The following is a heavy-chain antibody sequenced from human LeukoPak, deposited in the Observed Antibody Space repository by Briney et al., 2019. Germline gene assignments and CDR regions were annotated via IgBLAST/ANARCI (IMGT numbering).Heavy chain of an antibody. V-gene: IGHV1-69*02. J-gene: IGHJ6*02. CDR1: GGTFSSYT. Sequence: ASVKVSCKASGGTFSSYTISWVRQAPGQGLEWMGRIIPILGIANYAQKCQGRVMITADKSTSTAYMELSSLRSEDTAVYYCARGGQLGEYYYGMDVWGQGTTVTVSS. D-gene: IGHD3-10*01. CDR2: IIPILGIA. CDR3: ARGGQLGEYYYGMDV.